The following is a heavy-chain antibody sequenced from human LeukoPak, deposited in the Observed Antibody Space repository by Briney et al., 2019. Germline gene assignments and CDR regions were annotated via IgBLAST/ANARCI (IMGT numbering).Heavy chain of an antibody. CDR1: GGSISNYY. J-gene: IGHJ6*03. D-gene: IGHD3-9*01. Sequence: SETLSLTCTVSGGSISNYYWSWIRQPPGKGLEWIGNIYYSGSTNYNPSLKSRVTISVDTSKNQFSLKLSSVTAADTAVYYCASVLRYFDWFLGHYYYYYYMDVWGKGTTVTISS. V-gene: IGHV4-59*08. CDR3: ASVLRYFDWFLGHYYYYYYMDV. CDR2: IYYSGST.